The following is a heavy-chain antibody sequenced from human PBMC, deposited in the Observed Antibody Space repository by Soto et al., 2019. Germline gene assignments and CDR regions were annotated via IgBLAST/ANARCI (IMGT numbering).Heavy chain of an antibody. CDR3: VRDGTKTLRDWFDP. D-gene: IGHD1-1*01. Sequence: LDTLSLTCPFSGSSISGFDWSWIRKSAGKGLEWIGRIYATGTTDYNPSLKSRVMMSVDTSKKQFSLKLWSVTAADTAVYYCVRDGTKTLRDWFDPWGQGISVNVSS. CDR2: IYATGTT. J-gene: IGHJ5*02. V-gene: IGHV4-4*07. CDR1: GSSISGFD.